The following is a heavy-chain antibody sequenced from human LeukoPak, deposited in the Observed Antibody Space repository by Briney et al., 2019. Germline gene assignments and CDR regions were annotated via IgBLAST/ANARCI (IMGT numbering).Heavy chain of an antibody. CDR2: ISDYNGNT. Sequence: ASVKVSCKASGYTFISYGITWVRQAPGQGLEWMGWISDYNGNTNYAQKLQGRVTMTTDTSTSTAYMELRSLTSDDTAVYFCARDGYIYGSLDYWGQGTLVTVSS. D-gene: IGHD5-18*01. J-gene: IGHJ4*02. CDR1: GYTFISYG. CDR3: ARDGYIYGSLDY. V-gene: IGHV1-18*04.